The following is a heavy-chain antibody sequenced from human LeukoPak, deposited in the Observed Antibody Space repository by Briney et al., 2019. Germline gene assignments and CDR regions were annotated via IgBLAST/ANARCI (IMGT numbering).Heavy chain of an antibody. CDR3: ARVQTSVVTLSWFDP. D-gene: IGHD4-23*01. V-gene: IGHV4-39*01. Sequence: KPSETLSLTCTVSGGSISSSSYYWGWIRQPPGKGLEWIGSIYYSGSTYYNPSLKSRVTISVDTSKNQFSLKLSSVTAADTAVYSCARVQTSVVTLSWFDPWGQGTLVTVSS. CDR1: GGSISSSSYY. J-gene: IGHJ5*02. CDR2: IYYSGST.